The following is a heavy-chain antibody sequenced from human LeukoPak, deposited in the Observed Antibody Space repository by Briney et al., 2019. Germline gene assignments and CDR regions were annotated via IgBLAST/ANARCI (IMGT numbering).Heavy chain of an antibody. D-gene: IGHD4-17*01. V-gene: IGHV3-20*04. Sequence: GGSLRLSCAASGFTFDDYGMSWVRQAPGKGLEWVSGINWNGGSTGYADSVKGRFTISRDNAKNSLYLQMNSLRAGDTALYYCARDGGHTVTGGFDYWGQGTLVTVSS. CDR1: GFTFDDYG. J-gene: IGHJ4*02. CDR2: INWNGGST. CDR3: ARDGGHTVTGGFDY.